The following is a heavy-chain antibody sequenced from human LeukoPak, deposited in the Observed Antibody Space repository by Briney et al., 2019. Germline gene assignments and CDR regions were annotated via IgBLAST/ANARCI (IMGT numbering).Heavy chain of an antibody. Sequence: GASVKVSCKASGYTFTSYAMNWVRQAPGQGLEWMGWINTNTGNPTYAQGFTGRFVFSLDTSVSTAYLQISSLKAEDTAVYYCARNSDPLWFGELLSCYFDYWGQGTLVTVSS. V-gene: IGHV7-4-1*02. J-gene: IGHJ4*02. CDR2: INTNTGNP. D-gene: IGHD3-10*01. CDR1: GYTFTSYA. CDR3: ARNSDPLWFGELLSCYFDY.